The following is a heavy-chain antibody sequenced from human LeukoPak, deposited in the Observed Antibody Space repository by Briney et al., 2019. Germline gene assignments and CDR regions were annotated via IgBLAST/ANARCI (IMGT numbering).Heavy chain of an antibody. J-gene: IGHJ4*02. CDR2: INTNTGHP. CDR3: ARFPRDRAFDY. Sequence: ASVKVSCKASGYTFTIYAMNWVRQAPGQGLEWMGWINTNTGHPTYAQGFTGRFVFSLDTSVSTAYLQISSLKAEDTAVYYCARFPRDRAFDYWGQGTMVTVSS. CDR1: GYTFTIYA. D-gene: IGHD3-10*01. V-gene: IGHV7-4-1*02.